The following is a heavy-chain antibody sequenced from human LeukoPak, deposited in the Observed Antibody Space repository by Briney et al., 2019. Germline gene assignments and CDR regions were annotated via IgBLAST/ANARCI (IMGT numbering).Heavy chain of an antibody. Sequence: KASETLSLTCAVYGGSFSGYYWSWIRQPPGKGLEWIGEINHSGSTNYNPSLKSRVTISVDTSKNQFSLKLSSVTAADTAVYYCARARLWFGETPRWFDPWGQGTLVTVSP. J-gene: IGHJ5*02. D-gene: IGHD3-10*01. V-gene: IGHV4-34*01. CDR3: ARARLWFGETPRWFDP. CDR2: INHSGST. CDR1: GGSFSGYY.